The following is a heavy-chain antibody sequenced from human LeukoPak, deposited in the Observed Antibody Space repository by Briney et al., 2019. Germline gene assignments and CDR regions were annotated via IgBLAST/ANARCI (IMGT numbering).Heavy chain of an antibody. CDR2: VYYSGST. J-gene: IGHJ6*03. V-gene: IGHV4-39*01. CDR1: GGSVNTSSYY. D-gene: IGHD6-6*01. Sequence: SETLSLTCTVSGGSVNTSSYYWGWIRQPPGKGLEWIGSVYYSGSTHYNPSLKSQVAISVDTSKNHFSLRLSSVTAADTAVYYCARQSIAARGYYYYMDVWGKGTTVTVSS. CDR3: ARQSIAARGYYYYMDV.